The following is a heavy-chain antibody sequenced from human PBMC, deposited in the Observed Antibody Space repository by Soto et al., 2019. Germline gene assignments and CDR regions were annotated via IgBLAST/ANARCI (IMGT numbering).Heavy chain of an antibody. V-gene: IGHV4-39*01. J-gene: IGHJ6*02. Sequence: PSETLSLTCTVSGGSISSSSYYWGWIRQPPGKGLEWIGSIYYSGSTYYNPSLKSRVTISVDTSKNQFSLKLSSVTAADTAVYYCATTYCSGGSCYPYYYYGMDVWGQGTTVTVSS. CDR1: GGSISSSSYY. D-gene: IGHD2-15*01. CDR3: ATTYCSGGSCYPYYYYGMDV. CDR2: IYYSGST.